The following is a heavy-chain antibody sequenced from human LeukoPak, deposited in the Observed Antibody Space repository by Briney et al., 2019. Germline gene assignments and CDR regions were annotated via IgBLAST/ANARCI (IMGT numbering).Heavy chain of an antibody. V-gene: IGHV4-59*01. CDR1: GGSISSYY. J-gene: IGHJ4*02. Sequence: SETLSLTCTVSGGSISSYYWNWIRQPPGKGLEWIGFIYYTGSTNYNPSLKSRVTISADTSKNQFSLKLSSVTAADTAVYYCARDRGSYFDYWGQGTLVTVSS. D-gene: IGHD1-26*01. CDR3: ARDRGSYFDY. CDR2: IYYTGST.